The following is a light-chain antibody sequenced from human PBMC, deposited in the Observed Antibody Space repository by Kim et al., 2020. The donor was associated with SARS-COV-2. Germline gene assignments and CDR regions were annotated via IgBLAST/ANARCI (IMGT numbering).Light chain of an antibody. CDR2: AAS. J-gene: IGKJ4*01. CDR1: QFIATW. CDR3: QQANSFPLT. V-gene: IGKV1-12*01. Sequence: ASVGDRVTITCRASQFIATWLAWYQQKPGKAPKVLIYAASSLQSGVPSRFSGNGSGTDFSLTINNLQPEDYATYYCQQANSFPLTFGGGTKVDIK.